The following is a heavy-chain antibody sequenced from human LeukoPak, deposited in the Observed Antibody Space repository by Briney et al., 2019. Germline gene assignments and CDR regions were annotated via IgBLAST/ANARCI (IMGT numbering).Heavy chain of an antibody. D-gene: IGHD2-15*01. Sequence: SETLSLTCAVYGGSFSGYYWSWIRQPPGKGPEWIGEINHSGSTNYNPSLKSRVTISVDTSKNQFSLKLSSVTAADTAVYYCARRKSYCSGGSCYFDYWGQGTLVTVSS. J-gene: IGHJ4*02. CDR1: GGSFSGYY. CDR3: ARRKSYCSGGSCYFDY. CDR2: INHSGST. V-gene: IGHV4-34*01.